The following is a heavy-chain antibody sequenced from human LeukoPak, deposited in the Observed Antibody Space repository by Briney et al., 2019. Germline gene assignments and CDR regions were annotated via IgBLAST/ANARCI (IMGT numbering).Heavy chain of an antibody. J-gene: IGHJ4*02. CDR2: ISSSSSYI. V-gene: IGHV3-21*01. CDR3: ASRGGSGSYLCED. CDR1: GFTFSSYS. D-gene: IGHD3-10*01. Sequence: PGGSLRLSCAASGFTFSSYSMNWVRQAPGKGLEWVSSISSSSSYIYYADSVKGRFTISRDNAKNSLYLQMNSLRAEDTAVYYCASRGGSGSYLCEDWGQGTLVTVSS.